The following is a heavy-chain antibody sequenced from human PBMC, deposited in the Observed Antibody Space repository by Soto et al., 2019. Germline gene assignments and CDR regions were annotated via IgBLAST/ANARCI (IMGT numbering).Heavy chain of an antibody. CDR3: SRIAVSGPRTGFDY. D-gene: IGHD6-19*01. CDR2: VSHIGCT. V-gene: IGHV4-39*01. J-gene: IGHJ4*02. CDR1: GGSISNSSYL. Sequence: PSETLSLTCSVSGGSISNSSYLWGWVRQPPGKGLQWIGSVSHIGCTNYNPSLKSRLTISVGTSKTQSSLSLDSVTAADTAVYYCSRIAVSGPRTGFDYWGQGILVTSPQ.